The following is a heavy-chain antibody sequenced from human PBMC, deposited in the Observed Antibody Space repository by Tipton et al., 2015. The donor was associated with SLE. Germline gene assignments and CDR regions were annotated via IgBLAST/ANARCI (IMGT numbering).Heavy chain of an antibody. Sequence: LRLSCIVSGASMRTYYWSWIRQPAGKGLEWIGRIYSSGSTTYNPSVKSRVTMAVDTSKNHFALRLNSVTAADSAVYYCARESRGLVCIDVWGQGTTVTVSS. CDR1: GASMRTYY. CDR2: IYSSGST. J-gene: IGHJ6*02. D-gene: IGHD3-10*01. CDR3: ARESRGLVCIDV. V-gene: IGHV4-4*07.